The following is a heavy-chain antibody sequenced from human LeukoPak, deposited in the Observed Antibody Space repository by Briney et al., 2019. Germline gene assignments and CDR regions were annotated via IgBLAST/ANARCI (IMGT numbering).Heavy chain of an antibody. D-gene: IGHD4-17*01. CDR2: IYYTGTT. V-gene: IGHV4-61*01. CDR3: ASKSTDHGELRFDY. J-gene: IGHJ4*02. Sequence: PSETLSLTCTVSGVSVSSGNYFWSWIRQSPGKGLEWIGYIYYTGTTNYNPSLKSRVTISVDTSKNQFSLKVNSVTAADTGVYYCASKSTDHGELRFDYWGQGTLVTVSS. CDR1: GVSVSSGNYF.